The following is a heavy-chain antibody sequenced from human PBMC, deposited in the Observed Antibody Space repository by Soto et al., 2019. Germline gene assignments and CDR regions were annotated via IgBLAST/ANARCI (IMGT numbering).Heavy chain of an antibody. CDR2: IYRDGTT. V-gene: IGHV3-53*01. CDR3: ARGGGTYSYGLGAPADNYYYAMDV. J-gene: IGHJ6*02. CDR1: GLTVSNNY. D-gene: IGHD3-10*01. Sequence: DVQLVESGGGLIQPGGSLRLSCATSGLTVSNNYMSWVRQAPGKGLEWVAVIYRDGTTYYADSVKGRFTISRDNSKNTLWLQMDSLRAEDTAVYYCARGGGTYSYGLGAPADNYYYAMDVWGQGTTVTVSS.